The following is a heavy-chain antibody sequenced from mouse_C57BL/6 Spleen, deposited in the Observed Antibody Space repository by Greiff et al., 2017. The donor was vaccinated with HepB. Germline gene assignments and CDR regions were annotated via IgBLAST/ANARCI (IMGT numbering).Heavy chain of an antibody. V-gene: IGHV5-4*01. D-gene: IGHD1-1*01. CDR2: ISDGGSYT. Sequence: EVNLVESGGGLVKPGGSLKLSCAASGFTFSSYAMSWVRQTPEKRLEWVATISDGGSYTYYPDNVKGRFTISRDNAKNNLYLQMSHLKSEDTAMYYCARDRDYGSSFLYAMDYWGQGTSVTVSS. J-gene: IGHJ4*01. CDR1: GFTFSSYA. CDR3: ARDRDYGSSFLYAMDY.